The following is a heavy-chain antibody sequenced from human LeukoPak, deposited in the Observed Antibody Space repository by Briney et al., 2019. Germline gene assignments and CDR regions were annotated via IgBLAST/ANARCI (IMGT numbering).Heavy chain of an antibody. CDR3: AKHAPPQDGYNPGDFQH. D-gene: IGHD5-24*01. CDR1: GFTFSSYA. Sequence: PGGSLRLSCAASGFTFSSYAMSWVRQAPGKGLEWVSAISGSGGSTYYADSVKGRFTISRDNSKNTLYLQMNSLRAEDTAVYYCAKHAPPQDGYNPGDFQHWGQGTLVTVSS. V-gene: IGHV3-23*01. CDR2: ISGSGGST. J-gene: IGHJ1*01.